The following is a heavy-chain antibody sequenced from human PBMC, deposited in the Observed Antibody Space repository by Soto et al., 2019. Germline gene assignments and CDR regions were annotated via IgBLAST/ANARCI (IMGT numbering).Heavy chain of an antibody. CDR2: ISASSSQI. V-gene: IGHV3-21*01. J-gene: IGHJ4*01. Sequence: EVQLVESGGGLVKPGRSLRLSCTAAGFTFGSYTINWVRQAPGKGLEWVSSISASSSQIYYADSVKGRFTISRDNAKNSLYLQMNSLRAEDTGVYYCARGAAYSDYWGYGTLVTVSS. CDR3: ARGAAYSDY. D-gene: IGHD6-25*01. CDR1: GFTFGSYT.